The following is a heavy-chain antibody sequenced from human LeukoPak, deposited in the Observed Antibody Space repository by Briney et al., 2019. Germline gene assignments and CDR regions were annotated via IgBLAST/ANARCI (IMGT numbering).Heavy chain of an antibody. V-gene: IGHV1-18*01. Sequence: GASVKVSCKASGYTFTSYGISWVRQAPGQGLEWVGWISAYNGNTNYAQKLQGRVTMTTDISTSTAYMELRSLRSDDTAVYYCARDLKGWAAVAGHYFDYWGQGTLVTVSS. CDR2: ISAYNGNT. CDR1: GYTFTSYG. J-gene: IGHJ4*02. D-gene: IGHD6-19*01. CDR3: ARDLKGWAAVAGHYFDY.